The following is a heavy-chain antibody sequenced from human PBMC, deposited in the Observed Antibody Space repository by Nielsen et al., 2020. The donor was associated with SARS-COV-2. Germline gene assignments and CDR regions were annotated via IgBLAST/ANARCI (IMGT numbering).Heavy chain of an antibody. CDR2: INPRSGYT. D-gene: IGHD3-16*01. J-gene: IGHJ6*02. V-gene: IGHV1-46*01. CDR3: ARATSPFYSMDV. CDR1: GYTFTSYG. Sequence: ASVKVSCKASGYTFTSYGISWVRQAPGQGLEWMGIINPRSGYTSYAQKFQGRVTMTRDTSTSTIYMELSSLRSEDTAVYYCARATSPFYSMDVWGQGTTVTVSS.